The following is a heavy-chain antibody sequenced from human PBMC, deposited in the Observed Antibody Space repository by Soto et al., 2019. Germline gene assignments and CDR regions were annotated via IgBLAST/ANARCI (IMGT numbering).Heavy chain of an antibody. CDR2: ISGSGGST. J-gene: IGHJ6*04. Sequence: GGSLRLSCAASGFTFSSYAMSWVRQAPGKGLEWVSAISGSGGSTYYADSVKGRFTISRDNSKNTLYLQMNSMRAEDTVVYYYAKVSSSPRSGYYGMDVRRKGTTVTVSS. CDR3: AKVSSSPRSGYYGMDV. CDR1: GFTFSSYA. V-gene: IGHV3-23*01.